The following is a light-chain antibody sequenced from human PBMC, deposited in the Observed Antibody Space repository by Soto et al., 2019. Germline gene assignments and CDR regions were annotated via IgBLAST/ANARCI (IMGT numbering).Light chain of an antibody. V-gene: IGLV2-14*01. J-gene: IGLJ1*01. Sequence: QSALTQPASVSGSPGQSITISCTGTSSDIGGYKYVSWYQQHPGKAPKLMIYDVSNRPSGVSNRFSGSKSGNTATLTIYGLQGEVDDESYSSSYTGGSTYVFGTVTKVTVL. CDR1: SSDIGGYKY. CDR3: SSYTGGSTYV. CDR2: DVS.